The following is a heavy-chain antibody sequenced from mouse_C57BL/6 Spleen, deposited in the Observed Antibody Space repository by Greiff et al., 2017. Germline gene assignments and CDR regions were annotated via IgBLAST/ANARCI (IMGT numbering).Heavy chain of an antibody. Sequence: QVQLQQSGAELARPGASVKMSCKASGYTFTSYTMHWVNQRPGQGLEWIGYINPSSGYTKYNQKFKDKATLTADKSSSTAYMQLSSRTSEDSAVYYCAREGAYDYGEIDYWGQGTTLTVSS. CDR2: INPSSGYT. V-gene: IGHV1-4*01. CDR3: AREGAYDYGEIDY. D-gene: IGHD2-4*01. CDR1: GYTFTSYT. J-gene: IGHJ2*01.